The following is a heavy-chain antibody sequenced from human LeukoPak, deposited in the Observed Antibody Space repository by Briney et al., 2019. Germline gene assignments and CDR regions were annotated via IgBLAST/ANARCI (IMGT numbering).Heavy chain of an antibody. CDR2: ISGSDGST. J-gene: IGHJ4*02. V-gene: IGHV3-23*01. Sequence: GGSLRLSCAASGFTFSSYAMSWVRQAPGKGLEWVSAISGSDGSTYYADSVKGRFTISRDNSRNTLYLQLNSLRAEDTAVYYCAKEEYSGSLLTLDYWGQGTLVTVSS. CDR3: AKEEYSGSLLTLDY. D-gene: IGHD1-26*01. CDR1: GFTFSSYA.